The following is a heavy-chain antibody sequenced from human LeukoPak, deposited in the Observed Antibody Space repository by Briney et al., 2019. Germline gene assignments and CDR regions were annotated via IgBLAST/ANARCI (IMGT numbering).Heavy chain of an antibody. CDR1: GFTFSSYG. J-gene: IGHJ4*02. V-gene: IGHV3-30*03. CDR2: ISYDGSNK. D-gene: IGHD3-22*01. Sequence: GGSLRLSCAASGFTFSSYGMHWVRQAPGKGLEWVAVISYDGSNKYYADSVKGRFTISRDNAKNTLYLQMNSLRAEDTAVYYCTRFLYYYDSSGYHDYFDYWGQGTLVTVSS. CDR3: TRFLYYYDSSGYHDYFDY.